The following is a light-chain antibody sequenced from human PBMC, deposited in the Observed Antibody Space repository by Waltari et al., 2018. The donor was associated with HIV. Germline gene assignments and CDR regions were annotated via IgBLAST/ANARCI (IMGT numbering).Light chain of an antibody. J-gene: IGLJ2*01. V-gene: IGLV3-21*04. CDR3: QVWDSSSEHVV. CDR2: YDR. Sequence: SYVLTQPPSASVAPGTTARLTCRGNNIGTKSVHWYQHKPGQAPVLVIYYDRERPSGIPERFSGSDSGNTATLTINRVEAGDEADYYCQVWDSSSEHVVFGGGTKLTVL. CDR1: NIGTKS.